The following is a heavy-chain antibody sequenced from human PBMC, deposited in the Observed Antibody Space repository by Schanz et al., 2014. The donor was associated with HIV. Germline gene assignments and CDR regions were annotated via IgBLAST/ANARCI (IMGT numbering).Heavy chain of an antibody. J-gene: IGHJ4*02. D-gene: IGHD5-18*01. CDR2: IWHDGSSK. Sequence: QVQLVESGGGVVQPGRSLRLSCAASGFTFSSYGMHWVRQAPGKGLEWVAVIWHDGSSKYYADSVKGRFTISRDNSKNTLYLQMNSLRDEDTAVYYCARERIQLWSTGTYYFDYWGQGNLLTVSS. CDR3: ARERIQLWSTGTYYFDY. CDR1: GFTFSSYG. V-gene: IGHV3-33*01.